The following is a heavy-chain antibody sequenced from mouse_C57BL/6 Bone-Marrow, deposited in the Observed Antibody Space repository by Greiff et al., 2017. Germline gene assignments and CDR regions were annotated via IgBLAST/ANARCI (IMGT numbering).Heavy chain of an antibody. CDR1: GFTFSDYY. V-gene: IGHV5-12*01. CDR3: ARPDDY. CDR2: ISNGGGST. Sequence: EVKVEESGGGLVQPGGSLKLSCAASGFTFSDYYMYWVRQTPEKRLEWVAYISNGGGSTYYPDTVKGRFTISRDNAKNTLYLQMSRLKSEDTAMYYCARPDDYWGQGTSVTVSS. J-gene: IGHJ4*01.